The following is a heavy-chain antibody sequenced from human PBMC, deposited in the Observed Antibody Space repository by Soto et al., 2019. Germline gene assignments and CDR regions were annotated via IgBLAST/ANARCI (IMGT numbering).Heavy chain of an antibody. V-gene: IGHV1-69*18. D-gene: IGHD3-16*01. CDR3: AKDGSWDGGGGKS. J-gene: IGHJ4*02. CDR1: GVTFSSYA. CDR2: IIPVFRTS. Sequence: QVQLVQSGAEVKKPGSSVKVSCSASGVTFSSYAFTWVRQAPGQGLEWMGNIIPVFRTSTYAQRFQGRLTISADEPTNTVCMELSGLGSEDTAVYFCAKDGSWDGGGGKSWGQGTLVIVSS.